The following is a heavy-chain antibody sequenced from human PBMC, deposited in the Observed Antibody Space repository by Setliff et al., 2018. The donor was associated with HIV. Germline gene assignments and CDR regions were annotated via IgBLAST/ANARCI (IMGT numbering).Heavy chain of an antibody. CDR3: ARGGDYYCLDY. J-gene: IGHJ4*02. D-gene: IGHD3-22*01. CDR1: GYTFTDYY. Sequence: GASVKVSCKASGYTFTDYYIQWVRQAPGQGLEWMGWINTNSGSTGFAQKFQGRVTLTRDITIYTAYMELSSLTSEDTAVYYCARGGDYYCLDYWGLGTLVTVSS. CDR2: INTNSGST. V-gene: IGHV1-2*02.